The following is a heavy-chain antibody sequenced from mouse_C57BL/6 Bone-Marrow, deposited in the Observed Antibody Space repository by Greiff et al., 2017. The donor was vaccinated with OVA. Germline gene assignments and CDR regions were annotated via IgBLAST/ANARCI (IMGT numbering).Heavy chain of an antibody. CDR2: IYPRSGNT. Sequence: QVQLQQSGAELARPGASVKLSCKASGYTFTSYGISWVKQRTGQGLEWIGEIYPRSGNTYYNEKLKGKATLTADKSSSTAYMELRSLTSEDSAVYFCARVYGSTWYFDVWGTGTTVTVSS. J-gene: IGHJ1*03. CDR1: GYTFTSYG. V-gene: IGHV1-81*01. D-gene: IGHD1-1*01. CDR3: ARVYGSTWYFDV.